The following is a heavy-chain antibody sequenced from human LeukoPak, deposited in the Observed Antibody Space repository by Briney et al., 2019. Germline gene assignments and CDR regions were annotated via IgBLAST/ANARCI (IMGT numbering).Heavy chain of an antibody. V-gene: IGHV3-30*03. CDR3: ARDPLY. CDR1: GFTFSSYG. J-gene: IGHJ4*02. CDR2: ISYDGSNK. Sequence: GGSLRLSCAASGFTFSSYGMHWVSQAPGKGLEWVAVISYDGSNKYYADSVKGRFTISRDNSKNTLYLQLNSLRGEDTAMYYCARDPLYWGQGALVTVSS.